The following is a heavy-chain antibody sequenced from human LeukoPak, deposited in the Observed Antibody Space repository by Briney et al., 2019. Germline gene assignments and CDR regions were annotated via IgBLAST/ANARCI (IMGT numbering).Heavy chain of an antibody. J-gene: IGHJ4*02. Sequence: PSETLSLTCTVSGGSISSYYWGWIRQPPGKGLEWIGYIYYSGSTNYNPSLKSRVTISVDTSKNQFSLKLSSVTAADTAVYYCARRAERYSSSWYDYWGQGTLVTVSS. CDR3: ARRAERYSSSWYDY. V-gene: IGHV4-59*08. D-gene: IGHD6-13*01. CDR2: IYYSGST. CDR1: GGSISSYY.